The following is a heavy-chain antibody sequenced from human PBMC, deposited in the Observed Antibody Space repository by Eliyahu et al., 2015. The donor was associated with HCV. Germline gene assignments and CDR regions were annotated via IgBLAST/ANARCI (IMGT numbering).Heavy chain of an antibody. D-gene: IGHD4-11*01. J-gene: IGHJ4*01. CDR2: VYVNDPP. V-gene: IGHV3-23*01. CDR1: GFVFGPYA. CDR3: AKDLRGYSNDY. Sequence: EVQLLESGGGLVQPGESLRLSCAASGFVFGPYAMSWVRQAPGKGLEWVSTVYVNDPPIYARSVKGRFTGSRDDSKNTLYLQMSSLRSEDTAVYYCAKDLRGYSNDYWGHGTLVTVSS.